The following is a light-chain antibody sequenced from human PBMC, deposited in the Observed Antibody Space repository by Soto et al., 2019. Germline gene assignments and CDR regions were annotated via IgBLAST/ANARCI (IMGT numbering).Light chain of an antibody. J-gene: IGKJ1*01. CDR3: MKATHWPWT. V-gene: IGKV2-30*02. CDR2: MAS. Sequence: DVVMTHSPLSLPVTLGQPASISCRSSQSLVHSDGNTYLNWFQQRPGQSPRSVIYMASNRDSGVPDRFSGSGSGTDFTLKISSVEAEDVGVYYCMKATHWPWTCGQGTKVDIK. CDR1: QSLVHSDGNTY.